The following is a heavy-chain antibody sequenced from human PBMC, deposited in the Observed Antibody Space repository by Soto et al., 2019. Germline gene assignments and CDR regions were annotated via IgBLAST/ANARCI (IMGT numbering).Heavy chain of an antibody. V-gene: IGHV3-15*01. CDR2: IKIKTGGGTT. CDR3: TTDLDCNSASGYTFDAFDI. CDR1: GFTITNAC. Sequence: GGSLTLSCAASGFTITNACMSWVRQAPGKGLEWVGLIKIKTGGGTTDYSAPVKGTISISTADSKNTLYLHMNSLKTEDTAVYYCTTDLDCNSASGYTFDAFDIWGQGTMVTVSS. D-gene: IGHD2-2*02. J-gene: IGHJ3*02.